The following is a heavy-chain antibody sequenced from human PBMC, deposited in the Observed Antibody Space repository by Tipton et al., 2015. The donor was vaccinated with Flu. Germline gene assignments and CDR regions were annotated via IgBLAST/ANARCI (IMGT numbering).Heavy chain of an antibody. CDR2: IYYSGST. D-gene: IGHD6-19*01. J-gene: IGHJ4*02. Sequence: TLSLTCTVSGGSISSGSYYWSWIRQPAGKGLEWIGSIYYSGSTYYNPSLKSRVTISVDTSKNQFSLKLSSVTAADTAVYYCARITVRSSGSIYYFDYWGQGTLVTVSS. CDR1: GGSISSGSYY. V-gene: IGHV4-39*07. CDR3: ARITVRSSGSIYYFDY.